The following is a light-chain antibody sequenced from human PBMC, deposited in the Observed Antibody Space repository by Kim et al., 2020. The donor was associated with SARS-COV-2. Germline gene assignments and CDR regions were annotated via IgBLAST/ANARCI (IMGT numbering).Light chain of an antibody. J-gene: IGKJ5*01. CDR3: QQRSNWPRII. CDR2: DTS. CDR1: QSVSSY. V-gene: IGKV3-11*01. Sequence: EIVLTQSPATLSLSPGERATLSCRASQSVSSYLAWYQQKAGQAPRLLIYDTSNRATGIPARFSGSGSGTDFTLTISSLEPGDFAVYYCQQRSNWPRIIFGQGTRLEIK.